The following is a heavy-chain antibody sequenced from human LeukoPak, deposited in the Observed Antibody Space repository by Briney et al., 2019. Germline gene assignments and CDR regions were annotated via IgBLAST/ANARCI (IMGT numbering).Heavy chain of an antibody. Sequence: SGGSLRLSCAASGFTFSSYGMHWVCQAPGKGLEWVAVISYDGSNKYYADSVKGRFPISRDNSKNTLYLQMNSLRAEDTAVYYCAKNGDSSGYYYFDYWGQGTLVTVSS. D-gene: IGHD3-22*01. CDR3: AKNGDSSGYYYFDY. CDR1: GFTFSSYG. J-gene: IGHJ4*02. CDR2: ISYDGSNK. V-gene: IGHV3-30*18.